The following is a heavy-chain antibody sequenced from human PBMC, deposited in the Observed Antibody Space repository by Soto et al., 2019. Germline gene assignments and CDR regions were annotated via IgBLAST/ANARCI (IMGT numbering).Heavy chain of an antibody. CDR3: ARGSIQVVPTIRGNHAGVHYFAS. V-gene: IGHV4-59*01. CDR2: TSYSGSS. D-gene: IGHD5-12*01. Sequence: WETLSLTCTVSGDSINSYYWSWIRQAPGKGLEWIGYTSYSGSSNYNPSLRSRVTISVDTSKNQFSLKVTSVPSADTAVYFCARGSIQVVPTIRGNHAGVHYFASWGQGTLVTV. J-gene: IGHJ4*02. CDR1: GDSINSYY.